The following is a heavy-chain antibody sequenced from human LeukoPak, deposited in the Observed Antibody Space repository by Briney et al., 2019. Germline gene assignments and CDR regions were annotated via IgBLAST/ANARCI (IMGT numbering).Heavy chain of an antibody. CDR2: ISTTGRT. CDR3: AKDLDSSGKYGDNWLDP. J-gene: IGHJ5*02. V-gene: IGHV3-23*01. D-gene: IGHD6-19*01. Sequence: GGSLRLSRVPSELSLSEYPMNSVRPAPGRGLEWVSLISTTGRTYYADSMKGRFTISSNNSKTTLFVQISSLRAEGTVIYYCAKDLDSSGKYGDNWLDPWGQGTLVTVSS. CDR1: ELSLSEYP.